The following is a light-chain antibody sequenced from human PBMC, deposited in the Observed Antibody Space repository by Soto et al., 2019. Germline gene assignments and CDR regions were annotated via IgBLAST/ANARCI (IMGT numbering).Light chain of an antibody. CDR3: QQRTTGT. V-gene: IGKV3-11*01. CDR1: QSISNF. Sequence: EIVLTQSPATLSLSPGDSATLSCRASQSISNFLAWYQQKPGQAPRLLIYDASHRVTGVPGRFSGSGSGTDFTLTISSLEPDDFAVYHCQQRTTGTFDGGTKVEI. J-gene: IGKJ4*01. CDR2: DAS.